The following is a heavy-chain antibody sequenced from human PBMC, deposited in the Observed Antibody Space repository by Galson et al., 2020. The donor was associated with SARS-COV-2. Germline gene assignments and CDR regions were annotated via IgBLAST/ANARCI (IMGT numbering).Heavy chain of an antibody. CDR1: GFTFSSYE. Sequence: GGSLRLSCVASGFTFSSYEMNWVRQAPGKGLEWVSYISHSATTIYYADSVQGRFTISRDNAKNSLYLQMNSLRAGDTAIYYCARHLGGNYHYWGQGTLVTVTS. D-gene: IGHD1-26*01. J-gene: IGHJ4*02. CDR3: ARHLGGNYHY. CDR2: ISHSATTI. V-gene: IGHV3-48*03.